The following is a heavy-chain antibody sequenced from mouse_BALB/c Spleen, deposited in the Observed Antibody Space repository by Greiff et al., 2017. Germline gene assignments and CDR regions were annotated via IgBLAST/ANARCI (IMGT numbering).Heavy chain of an antibody. CDR2: ISSGGSYT. V-gene: IGHV5-6-4*01. CDR3: TRDDYGSSFDY. D-gene: IGHD1-1*01. CDR1: GFTFSSYT. Sequence: DVKLVESGGGLVKPGGSLKLSCAASGFTFSSYTMSWVRQTPEKRLEWVATISSGGSYTYYPDSVKGRFTISRDNAKNTLYLQMSSLKSEDTAMYYCTRDDYGSSFDYWGQGTTLTVSS. J-gene: IGHJ2*01.